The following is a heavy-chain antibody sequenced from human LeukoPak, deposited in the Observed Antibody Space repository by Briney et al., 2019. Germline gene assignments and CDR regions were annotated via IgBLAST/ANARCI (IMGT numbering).Heavy chain of an antibody. CDR3: ASAHCRGSSCFWGAFEF. D-gene: IGHD2-2*01. Sequence: GASVKVSCKASGYTFTSYDINWVRQATGQGLEWMGWMNPNSGNTGYAQKFQGRVTLTRDTSITTAYMELSSLKSEDTAIYYCASAHCRGSSCFWGAFEFWGQGTLVTVSS. J-gene: IGHJ3*01. CDR2: MNPNSGNT. V-gene: IGHV1-8*01. CDR1: GYTFTSYD.